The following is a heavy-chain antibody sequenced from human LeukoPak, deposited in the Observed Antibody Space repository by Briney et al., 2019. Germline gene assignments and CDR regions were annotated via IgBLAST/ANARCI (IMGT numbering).Heavy chain of an antibody. CDR3: AREPPQYSSSHYFQH. CDR1: GGSFSGYY. V-gene: IGHV4-34*01. CDR2: INHSGST. Sequence: SETLSLTCAVYGGSFSGYYWSWIRQPPGKGLEWIGEINHSGSTNYNPSLKSRVTISVDTSKNQFSLKLSSVTAADTAVYYCAREPPQYSSSHYFQHWGQGTLVTVSS. D-gene: IGHD6-13*01. J-gene: IGHJ1*01.